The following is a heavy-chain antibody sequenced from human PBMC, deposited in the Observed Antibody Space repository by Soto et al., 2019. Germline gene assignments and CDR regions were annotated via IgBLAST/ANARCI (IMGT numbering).Heavy chain of an antibody. Sequence: EVQLVESGGGLVQPGGSLRLSCAASGFTFNNDWIHWVRQAPGKGLMWVSRINGDGTTTNYAYSVRGRFAISRDNAENTVYLQTSRLRAEDTALNYCARGVRGLYGKDVWGQGTTVTVSS. V-gene: IGHV3-74*01. CDR3: ARGVRGLYGKDV. CDR1: GFTFNNDW. CDR2: INGDGTTT. D-gene: IGHD3-10*01. J-gene: IGHJ6*02.